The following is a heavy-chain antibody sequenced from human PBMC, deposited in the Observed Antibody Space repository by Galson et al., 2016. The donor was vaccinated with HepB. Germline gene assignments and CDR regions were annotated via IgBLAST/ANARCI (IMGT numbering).Heavy chain of an antibody. CDR2: IYNSGRT. V-gene: IGHV4-31*03. J-gene: IGHJ5*02. Sequence: TLSLTCTVSGGSISSGGYYWSWIRQHPGKGLEWIGYIYNSGRTYYNPSLKRRVTISVDTSKNQFSLKLNSVTAADTAVHYCARDIRRGGTSRHSCFDPWGQGTLVTVSS. CDR3: ARDIRRGGTSRHSCFDP. D-gene: IGHD1-26*01. CDR1: GGSISSGGYY.